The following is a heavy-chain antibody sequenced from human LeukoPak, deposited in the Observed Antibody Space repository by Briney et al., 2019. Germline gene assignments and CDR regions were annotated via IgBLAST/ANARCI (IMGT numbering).Heavy chain of an antibody. CDR3: ARDFDDVHSYYYYIPDY. CDR1: GFNFSRNG. D-gene: IGHD3-10*01. V-gene: IGHV3-30*02. CDR2: LRYDGSKT. Sequence: PGGSLRLSCAASGFNFSRNGMHWVRQAPGKGLEWVSFLRYDGSKTFYGDSVRGRFTISRDNSKNTLYLQMNSLRAEDTAVYYCARDFDDVHSYYYYIPDYWGQGMLVTVSS. J-gene: IGHJ4*02.